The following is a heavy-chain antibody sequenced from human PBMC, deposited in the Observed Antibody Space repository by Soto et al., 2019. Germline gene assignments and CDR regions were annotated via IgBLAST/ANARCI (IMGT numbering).Heavy chain of an antibody. CDR2: IIPIFGTA. J-gene: IGHJ2*01. CDR3: ARAYVMTTVTTSGHFDL. CDR1: GGTFSSYA. V-gene: IGHV1-69*13. D-gene: IGHD4-17*01. Sequence: SVKVSCKASGGTFSSYAISWVRQAPGQGLEWMGGIIPIFGTANYAQKFQGRVTITADESTSTAYMELSSLRSEDTAVYYCARAYVMTTVTTSGHFDLWGRGTLVTVAS.